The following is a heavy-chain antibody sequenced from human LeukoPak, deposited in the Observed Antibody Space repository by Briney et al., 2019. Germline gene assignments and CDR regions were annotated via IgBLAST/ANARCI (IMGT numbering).Heavy chain of an antibody. CDR2: IYTSGST. J-gene: IGHJ4*02. V-gene: IGHV4-61*02. CDR1: GGSISSGSYY. CDR3: ASAMVRGVIPFDY. Sequence: SETLSLTCTVSGGSISSGSYYWSWIRQPAGKGLEWIGRIYTSGSTNYNPSLKSRVTISVDTSKNQFSLRLSSVTAADTAVYYCASAMVRGVIPFDYWGQGTLVTVSS. D-gene: IGHD3-10*01.